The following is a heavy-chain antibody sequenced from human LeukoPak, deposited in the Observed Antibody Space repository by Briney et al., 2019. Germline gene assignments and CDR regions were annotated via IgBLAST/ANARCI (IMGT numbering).Heavy chain of an antibody. V-gene: IGHV4-59*01. CDR1: GGSISTYY. Sequence: PSETLSLTCTVSGGSISTYYWTWIRQPPGKGLELIGNIYYSGTTNYNPSLNSRVSISVDTSKKQFSLKLSSVTSADTAVYYCARSQGGGFDIWGQGAMVTVSS. J-gene: IGHJ3*02. CDR3: ARSQGGGFDI. CDR2: IYYSGTT. D-gene: IGHD2-15*01.